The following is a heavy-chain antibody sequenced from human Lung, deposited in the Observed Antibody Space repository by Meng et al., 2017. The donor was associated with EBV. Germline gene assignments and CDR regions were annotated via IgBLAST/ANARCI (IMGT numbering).Heavy chain of an antibody. CDR1: GDSVSISSGA. J-gene: IGHJ2*01. CDR3: ARGATSVFDL. CDR2: TYYRSKWYN. Sequence: QPSGPGLSKPPQTPSLTFVTSGDSVSISSGAWTLIRQSPSRGLEWLGRTYYRSKWYNDYAVFVKSRITINPDTSKNQFSLQLNSVTPEDTAVYYCARGATSVFDLWGRGTLVTVSS. V-gene: IGHV6-1*01.